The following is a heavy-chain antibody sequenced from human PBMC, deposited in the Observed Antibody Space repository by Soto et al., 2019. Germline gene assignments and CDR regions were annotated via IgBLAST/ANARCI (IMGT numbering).Heavy chain of an antibody. J-gene: IGHJ3*02. Sequence: PGGSLRLSCAASGFTVSSNCMSWVRQAPGKGLEWVSVIYSGGSTYYADSVKGRFTISRDNSKNTLYLQMNSLRAEDTAVYYCARDLGYCSGGSCHGAFDIWGQGTMVTVSS. V-gene: IGHV3-66*01. CDR3: ARDLGYCSGGSCHGAFDI. D-gene: IGHD2-15*01. CDR1: GFTVSSNC. CDR2: IYSGGST.